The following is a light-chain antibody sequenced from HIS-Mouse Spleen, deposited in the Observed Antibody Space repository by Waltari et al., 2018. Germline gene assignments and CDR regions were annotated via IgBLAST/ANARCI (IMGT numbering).Light chain of an antibody. CDR2: KDS. V-gene: IGLV3-25*03. CDR3: QSADSSGTYVV. Sequence: SYELTQPPTVSVSPGQTARITCSVDALPKQYAYWYQQKPGQAPVLVIYKDSERPSGIPERCSGSSSGTTVTLTISGVQAEDEADYYCQSADSSGTYVVFGGGTKLTVL. J-gene: IGLJ2*01. CDR1: ALPKQY.